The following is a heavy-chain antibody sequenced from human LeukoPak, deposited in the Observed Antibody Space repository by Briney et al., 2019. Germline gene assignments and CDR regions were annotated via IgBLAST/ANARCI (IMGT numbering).Heavy chain of an antibody. V-gene: IGHV1-18*04. CDR1: GYTFTGYY. Sequence: GASVKVSCKASGYTFTGYYMHWVRQAPGQGLEWLGWISTYNGNTNYAQKFQGRVTLTTDTSASIAYLELRSLRSDDTALYYCARDHLDIVPTIYSYWGQGTLVTVSS. J-gene: IGHJ4*02. CDR3: ARDHLDIVPTIYSY. D-gene: IGHD5-12*01. CDR2: ISTYNGNT.